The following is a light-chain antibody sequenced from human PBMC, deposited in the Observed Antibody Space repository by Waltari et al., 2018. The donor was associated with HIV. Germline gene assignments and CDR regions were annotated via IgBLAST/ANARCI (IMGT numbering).Light chain of an antibody. V-gene: IGLV3-25*03. Sequence: SYELTQPPSVSVSPAQTARISCSGDGLQKQYAYWYQQKAGQAPVLAMYKDTERPSGIPERFSGSSSGTTVTLTISGVQPDDEADYYCQSADSSGTYVVFGGGTKVAVL. CDR3: QSADSSGTYVV. J-gene: IGLJ2*01. CDR1: GLQKQY. CDR2: KDT.